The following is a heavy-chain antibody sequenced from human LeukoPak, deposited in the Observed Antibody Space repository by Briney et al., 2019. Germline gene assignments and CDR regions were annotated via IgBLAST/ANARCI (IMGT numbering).Heavy chain of an antibody. J-gene: IGHJ4*02. CDR1: GGSISTYS. Sequence: SETLSLTCTVSGGSISTYSWSWIRQPPGKGLEWIGEINHSGSANYNPSLKSRVTISVDMSKNQFSLKLNSVTAADTAVYYCARARGDYYDSSGYYSAFDYWGQGTLVTVSS. D-gene: IGHD3-22*01. CDR2: INHSGSA. CDR3: ARARGDYYDSSGYYSAFDY. V-gene: IGHV4-34*01.